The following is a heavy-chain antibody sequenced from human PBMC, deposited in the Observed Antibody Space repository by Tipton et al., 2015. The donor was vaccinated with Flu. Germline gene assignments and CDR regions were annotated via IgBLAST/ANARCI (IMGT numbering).Heavy chain of an antibody. Sequence: LRLSCTVSGYSISSGYYWGWIRQPPGKGLEWIGSIFHGGSTYYSPSLKSRVTISVDTSKNQFSLKLSSVTAADTAVYYCATYYYGSGTQSAFDYWGQGTLVTVSS. CDR1: GYSISSGYY. CDR3: ATYYYGSGTQSAFDY. CDR2: IFHGGST. J-gene: IGHJ4*02. D-gene: IGHD3-10*01. V-gene: IGHV4-38-2*02.